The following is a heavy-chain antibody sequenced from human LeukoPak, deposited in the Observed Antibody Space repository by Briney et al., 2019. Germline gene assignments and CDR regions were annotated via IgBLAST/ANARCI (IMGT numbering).Heavy chain of an antibody. CDR1: GGSISSYY. Sequence: SETLPHTCTVSGGSISSYYWSWIRQPPGKGLEWIGYIYYSGSTNYNPSLKSRVTISVDTSKNQFSLKLSSVTAADTAVYYCARSAGYDWYYYYMDVWGKGTTVTVSS. V-gene: IGHV4-59*01. D-gene: IGHD5-12*01. CDR2: IYYSGST. J-gene: IGHJ6*03. CDR3: ARSAGYDWYYYYMDV.